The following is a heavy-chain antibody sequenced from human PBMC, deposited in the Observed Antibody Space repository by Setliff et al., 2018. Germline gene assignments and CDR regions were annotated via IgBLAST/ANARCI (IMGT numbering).Heavy chain of an antibody. V-gene: IGHV3-7*01. Sequence: GGSLRLSCAASEFTFSNYWMSWVRQAPGKGLEWVANINQDGSEKYYVDSVKGRFTISRDNARNSLYLQMNSLRAEDTATYYCASSSGWIPWIQHWGPGTLVTVSS. CDR2: INQDGSEK. CDR1: EFTFSNYW. D-gene: IGHD3-10*01. J-gene: IGHJ1*01. CDR3: ASSSGWIPWIQH.